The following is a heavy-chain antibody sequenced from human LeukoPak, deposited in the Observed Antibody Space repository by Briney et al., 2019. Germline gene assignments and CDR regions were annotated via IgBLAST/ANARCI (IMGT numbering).Heavy chain of an antibody. D-gene: IGHD6-13*01. CDR2: INPNSGGT. V-gene: IGHV1-2*02. CDR3: ARGSRLGSTTLTSSSWEGDY. Sequence: ASVKVSCKASGYTFTGYYMHWVRQAPGQGLEWMGWINPNSGGTNYAQKLQGRVTMTTDTSTSTAYMELRSLRSDDTAVYYCARGSRLGSTTLTSSSWEGDYWGQGTLVTVSS. J-gene: IGHJ4*02. CDR1: GYTFTGYY.